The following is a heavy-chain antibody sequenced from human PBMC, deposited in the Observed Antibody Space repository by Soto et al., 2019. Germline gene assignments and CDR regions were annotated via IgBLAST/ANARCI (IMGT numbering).Heavy chain of an antibody. CDR3: ARVKLYYDFWNDRVFYFDY. CDR2: IYYSGST. D-gene: IGHD3-3*01. J-gene: IGHJ4*02. V-gene: IGHV4-61*08. Sequence: SETLSLTCTVSGGSISSGGYYWSWIRQPPGKGLEWIGYIYYSGSTNYNPSLKSRVTISVDTSKNQFSLKLSSVTAADTAVYYCARVKLYYDFWNDRVFYFDYWGQGTLVTVSS. CDR1: GGSISSGGYY.